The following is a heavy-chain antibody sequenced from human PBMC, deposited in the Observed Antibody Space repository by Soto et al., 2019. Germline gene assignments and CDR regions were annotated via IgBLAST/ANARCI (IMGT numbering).Heavy chain of an antibody. J-gene: IGHJ4*02. V-gene: IGHV1-58*01. CDR3: AAGYFDWLLIDY. CDR1: GFTFTSSA. D-gene: IGHD3-9*01. CDR2: VVVGSGNT. Sequence: ASVKVSCKASGFTFTSSAVQWVRQARGQRLEWIGWVVVGSGNTNYAQKFQERVTITRDMSTSTAYMELSSLRSEDTAVYYCAAGYFDWLLIDYWGQGTLVTVSS.